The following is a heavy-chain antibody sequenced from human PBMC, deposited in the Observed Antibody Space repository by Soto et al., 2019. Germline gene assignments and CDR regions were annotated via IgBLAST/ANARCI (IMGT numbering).Heavy chain of an antibody. CDR2: IYHSGST. CDR1: GGSISSGGYS. J-gene: IGHJ4*02. V-gene: IGHV4-30-2*01. D-gene: IGHD3-3*01. Sequence: PSETLSLTCTVSGGSISSGGYSWSWIRQPPGKGLEWIGYIYHSGSTYYNPSLKSRVTISVDRSKNQFSLKLSSVTAADTAVYYCARVAYYDFWSGSTYYFDYWGQGTLVTVSS. CDR3: ARVAYYDFWSGSTYYFDY.